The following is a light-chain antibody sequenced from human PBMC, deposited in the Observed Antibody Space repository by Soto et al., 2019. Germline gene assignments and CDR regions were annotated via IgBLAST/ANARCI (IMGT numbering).Light chain of an antibody. CDR1: QSVSSN. V-gene: IGKV3-15*01. CDR3: QQYNKWPQT. J-gene: IGKJ1*01. CDR2: GAS. Sequence: EIVMTQSPATLSVSPGERATLSSRASQSVSSNLAWYQQKPGQAPRLLIYGASTRATGIPARFSGSGSGTEFTLTISSLQSEDFAAYYCQQYNKWPQTFGQGTKVEIK.